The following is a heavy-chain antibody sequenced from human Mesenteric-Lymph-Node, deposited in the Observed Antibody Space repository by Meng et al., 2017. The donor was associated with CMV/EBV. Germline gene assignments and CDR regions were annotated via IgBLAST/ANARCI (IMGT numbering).Heavy chain of an antibody. CDR3: ARIGSNTGYKGVDA. D-gene: IGHD1-1*01. J-gene: IGHJ5*02. Sequence: KASGYTFSRYYMHWVRQAPGQGLEWMGIIDLGSGTTNYAQKYRGRVTMTSDTSTSTVYMELSSLRSEDTAIYYCARIGSNTGYKGVDAWGQGTLVTVSS. CDR2: IDLGSGTT. V-gene: IGHV1-46*01. CDR1: GYTFSRYY.